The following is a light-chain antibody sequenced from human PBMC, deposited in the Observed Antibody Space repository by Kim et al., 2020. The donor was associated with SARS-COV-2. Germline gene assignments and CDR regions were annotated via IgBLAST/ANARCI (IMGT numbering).Light chain of an antibody. CDR1: QIGTTSF. Sequence: SPGDRATLSCRASQIGTTSFLAWYQKKPGQAPRLLIYNVSHRVTGIPDRFSGSGSGTDFTLTISRLEPTDFAVYYCQQYGCSPPTFGQGTKVDIK. CDR2: NVS. CDR3: QQYGCSPPT. J-gene: IGKJ1*01. V-gene: IGKV3-20*01.